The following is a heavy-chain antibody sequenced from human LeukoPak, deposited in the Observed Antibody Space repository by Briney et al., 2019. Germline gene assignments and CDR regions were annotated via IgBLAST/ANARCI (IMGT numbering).Heavy chain of an antibody. V-gene: IGHV4-39*02. CDR2: IYYSGST. CDR3: ARDHSSSWMGYYYGMDV. Sequence: SETLSLTCTVSGGSISSSSYYWGWIRQPPGKGLEWIGSIYYSGSTYYNPSLKSRVTISVDTSKNQFSLRLSSVTAADTAVYYCARDHSSSWMGYYYGMDVWGQGTTVTVSS. CDR1: GGSISSSSYY. J-gene: IGHJ6*02. D-gene: IGHD6-13*01.